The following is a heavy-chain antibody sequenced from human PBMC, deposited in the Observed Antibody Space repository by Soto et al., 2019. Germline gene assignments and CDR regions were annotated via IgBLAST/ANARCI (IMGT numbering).Heavy chain of an antibody. J-gene: IGHJ6*02. CDR2: IYWDDDK. Sequence: QITLKESGPTLVKPTQTLTLTCTFSGFSLSTLGVGVGWIRQPPGKALEWLALIYWDDDKRYSPSLKSRLTVTKDTSKNQVVLTMTNMDPVDTATYYCVQSRCGGDCLQSYSSHSYYGLDVWGQGTTVTVSS. CDR1: GFSLSTLGVG. D-gene: IGHD2-21*02. CDR3: VQSRCGGDCLQSYSSHSYYGLDV. V-gene: IGHV2-5*02.